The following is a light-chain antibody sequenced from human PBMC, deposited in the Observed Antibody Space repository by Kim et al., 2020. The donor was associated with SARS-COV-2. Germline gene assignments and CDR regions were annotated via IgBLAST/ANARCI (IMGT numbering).Light chain of an antibody. CDR1: SSDVGNYNY. Sequence: QSVLTQPPSASGSHGQSVTISCTGTSSDVGNYNYVSWYQQHPGKAPKLMIYEVSRRPSGVPDRFSGSKSGNTASLTVSGLQAEDEADYYCSSYAGSIHYFFGTGTKVTVL. CDR2: EVS. CDR3: SSYAGSIHYF. J-gene: IGLJ1*01. V-gene: IGLV2-8*01.